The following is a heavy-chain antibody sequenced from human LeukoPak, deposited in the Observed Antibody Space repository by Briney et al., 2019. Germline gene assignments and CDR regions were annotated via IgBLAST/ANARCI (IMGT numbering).Heavy chain of an antibody. CDR3: ARRASATEDLDY. CDR1: GGSISSYY. CDR2: IYYSGST. V-gene: IGHV4-59*01. J-gene: IGHJ4*02. Sequence: SETLSLTCTVSGGSISSYYWSWIRQPPGKGLEWIGYIYYSGSTNYNPSLKSRVTISVDTSKNQFSLKLSSVTAADTAVYYCARRASATEDLDYWGQGTLVTVSS.